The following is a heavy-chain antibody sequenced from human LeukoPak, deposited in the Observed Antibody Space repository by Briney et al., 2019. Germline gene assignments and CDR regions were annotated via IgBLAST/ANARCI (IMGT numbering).Heavy chain of an antibody. J-gene: IGHJ4*02. CDR2: IYTSGST. Sequence: SETLSLTCTVSGGSISSGSYYWSWIRQPAGKGLEWIGRIYTSGSTNYNPSLKSRVTISVDTSKNQFSLKLSSVTAADTAVYYCAISPAVAGLFDYWGQGTLVTVSS. CDR1: GGSISSGSYY. CDR3: AISPAVAGLFDY. D-gene: IGHD6-19*01. V-gene: IGHV4-61*02.